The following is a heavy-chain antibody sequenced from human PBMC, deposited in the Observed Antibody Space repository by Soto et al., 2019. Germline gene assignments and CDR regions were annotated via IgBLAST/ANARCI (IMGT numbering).Heavy chain of an antibody. CDR3: ARDTEQQEFYFDY. J-gene: IGHJ4*02. CDR2: ISSTSSFI. Sequence: EVQLVESGGGLVKPGGSLRLSCAASGFTFSSYSMNWDRQAPGKGMVWVSSISSTSSFIYYADSVKGRFTISRDNAKNSLYLQMNSLRAEDTAVYYCARDTEQQEFYFDYWGQGTLVTVSS. CDR1: GFTFSSYS. V-gene: IGHV3-21*01. D-gene: IGHD6-13*01.